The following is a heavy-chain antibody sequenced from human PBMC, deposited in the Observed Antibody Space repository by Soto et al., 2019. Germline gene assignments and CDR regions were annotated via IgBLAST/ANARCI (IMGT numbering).Heavy chain of an antibody. V-gene: IGHV1-69*01. CDR1: GGTFSSYA. CDR2: IIPIPGTA. D-gene: IGHD2-2*01. J-gene: IGHJ6*02. Sequence: QVQLVQSGAEVKKPGSSVKVSCKASGGTFSSYAISWVRQAPGQGLEWMGGIIPIPGTANYAQKFQGRVTITANDSTRTAYMELRSLRSEDTAVYYCARSQGSSTSLEIYYYYYYGMDVWGQGTTVTVSS. CDR3: ARSQGSSTSLEIYYYYYYGMDV.